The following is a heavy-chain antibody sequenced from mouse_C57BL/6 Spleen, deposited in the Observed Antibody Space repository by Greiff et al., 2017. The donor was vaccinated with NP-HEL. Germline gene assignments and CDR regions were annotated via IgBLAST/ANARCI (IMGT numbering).Heavy chain of an antibody. CDR2: IYPGDGDT. J-gene: IGHJ4*01. Sequence: VQVVESGAELVKPGASVKISCKASGYAFSSYWMNWVKQRPGKGLEWIGQIYPGDGDTNYNGKFKGKATLTADKSSSTAYMQLSSLTSEDSAVYFCARSGDCYFSYPMDYWGQGTSVTVSS. CDR1: GYAFSSYW. D-gene: IGHD2-3*01. CDR3: ARSGDCYFSYPMDY. V-gene: IGHV1-80*01.